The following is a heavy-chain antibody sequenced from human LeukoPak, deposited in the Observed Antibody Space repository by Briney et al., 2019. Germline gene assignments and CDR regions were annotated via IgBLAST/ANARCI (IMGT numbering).Heavy chain of an antibody. CDR2: IQDTRGT. D-gene: IGHD1-26*01. Sequence: SETLSLTCSVSTGSIRSYYWAWVRQTPGKGLEWMGYIQDTRGTRYIPSLQSRVTISIDTSKNQVFLKVNSVTAADTAVYYCARHGVPRRLGYTPWELTREWYFGLWGRGTLVTVSS. V-gene: IGHV4-59*08. J-gene: IGHJ2*01. CDR1: TGSIRSYY. CDR3: ARHGVPRRLGYTPWELTREWYFGL.